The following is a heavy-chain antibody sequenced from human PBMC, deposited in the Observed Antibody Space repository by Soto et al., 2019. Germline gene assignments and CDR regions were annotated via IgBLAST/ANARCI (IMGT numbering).Heavy chain of an antibody. Sequence: QLVESGGGLVQAGGSLRLSCSASGFTFSRSDLHWVRQAPGKGLEWVGRVRSKIHNYATSFADSVRGRFTISRNDSDNTVSREMSGLKSEDTALYYCSRHEEGRRMVFYGMDVWGQGTTVTVSS. V-gene: IGHV3-73*02. CDR3: SRHEEGRRMVFYGMDV. CDR1: GFTFSRSD. D-gene: IGHD2-8*01. CDR2: VRSKIHNYAT. J-gene: IGHJ6*02.